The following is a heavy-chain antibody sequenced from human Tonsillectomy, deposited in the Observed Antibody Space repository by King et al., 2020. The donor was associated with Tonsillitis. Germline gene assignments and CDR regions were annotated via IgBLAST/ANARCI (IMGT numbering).Heavy chain of an antibody. V-gene: IGHV1-2*02. CDR3: ARESSSWYNEFDY. J-gene: IGHJ4*02. Sequence: LQLVQSGAEVKKPGASVKVSCKASGYTFTDYYMHWVRQAPGQGLEWMGWINPNSGGTNYAQKFQGRVTMTRDTSITTAYMALSRLRIDDTAVYYCARESSSWYNEFDYWGQGTLVTVSS. CDR1: GYTFTDYY. CDR2: INPNSGGT. D-gene: IGHD6-13*01.